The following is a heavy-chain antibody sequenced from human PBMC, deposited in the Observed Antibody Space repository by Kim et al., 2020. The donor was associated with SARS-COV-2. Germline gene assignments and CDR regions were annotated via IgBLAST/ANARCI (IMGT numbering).Heavy chain of an antibody. V-gene: IGHV3-64D*06. CDR2: ISSNGGST. CDR3: VKDGYSSIWDYFDY. D-gene: IGHD6-13*01. J-gene: IGHJ4*02. Sequence: GGALRLSCSASGFTFSSYAMHWVRQAPGKGLEYVSAISSNGGSTYYADSVKGRFIISRDNSKNTLYLQMSNLSAEDTAVYYCVKDGYSSIWDYFDYWGQGTLVTVSS. CDR1: GFTFSSYA.